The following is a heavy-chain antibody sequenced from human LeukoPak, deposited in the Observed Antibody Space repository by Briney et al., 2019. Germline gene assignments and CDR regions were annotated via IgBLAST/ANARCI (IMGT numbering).Heavy chain of an antibody. Sequence: GGSLRLSCAASGFTFSSYSMNWVRQAPGKGLEWVSSISSSSSYIYYADSVKGRFTISRDNAKNSLYLQMNSLRAEDTAVYYCARALRGYCSGGSCHYFDYWGQGTLVTVSS. CDR1: GFTFSSYS. CDR3: ARALRGYCSGGSCHYFDY. J-gene: IGHJ4*02. D-gene: IGHD2-15*01. CDR2: ISSSSSYI. V-gene: IGHV3-21*01.